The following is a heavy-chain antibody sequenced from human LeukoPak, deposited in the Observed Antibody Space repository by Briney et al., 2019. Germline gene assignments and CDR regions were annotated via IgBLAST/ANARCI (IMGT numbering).Heavy chain of an antibody. CDR1: GFTFDDYA. CDR3: ARDVPEHNDAFDI. V-gene: IGHV3-9*01. D-gene: IGHD1/OR15-1a*01. J-gene: IGHJ3*02. CDR2: ISWNSGSI. Sequence: GGSLRLSCAASGFTFDDYAMHWVRQAPGKGLEWVSGISWNSGSIGYADSVKGRFTISRDNAKNSLYLQMNSLRAEDTALYYCARDVPEHNDAFDIWGQGTMVTVSS.